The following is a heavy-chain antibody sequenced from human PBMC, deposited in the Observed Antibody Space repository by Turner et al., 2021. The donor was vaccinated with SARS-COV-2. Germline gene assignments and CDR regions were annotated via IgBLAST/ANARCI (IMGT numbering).Heavy chain of an antibody. CDR3: ASPFDY. J-gene: IGHJ4*02. CDR1: GFTFSTYS. Sequence: EVHLVASGGGLVQPGGSLRLSCVASGFTFSTYSMNWVRQAPGKGLEWVSYIDSSSSTIYYADSVKGRFTISRDNAKNSLYLQMNILRADDTAVYYCASPFDYWGQGTLVTVSS. V-gene: IGHV3-48*01. CDR2: IDSSSSTI.